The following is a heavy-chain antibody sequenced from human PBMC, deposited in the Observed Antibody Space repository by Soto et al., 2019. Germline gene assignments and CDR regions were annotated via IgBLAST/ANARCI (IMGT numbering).Heavy chain of an antibody. Sequence: QVQLVQSGAEVKKPGSSVRVSCKASGDTFSRYTVNWVRQAPRQRLEWMGGIIPRFGTTNYAPTLQGRVTITADESTNTVYMELSSLRSEDTALYFCARGRGLYNSGRSQLDYWGQGTLLTVSS. CDR2: IIPRFGTT. D-gene: IGHD1-1*01. J-gene: IGHJ4*02. V-gene: IGHV1-69*01. CDR3: ARGRGLYNSGRSQLDY. CDR1: GDTFSRYT.